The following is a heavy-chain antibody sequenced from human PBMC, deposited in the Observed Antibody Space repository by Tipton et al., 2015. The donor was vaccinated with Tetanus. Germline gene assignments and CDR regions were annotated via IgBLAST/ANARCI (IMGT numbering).Heavy chain of an antibody. CDR1: GGSISDKKYY. V-gene: IGHV4-39*02. CDR3: ARHLYGYWFDP. CDR2: IYFKGDT. J-gene: IGHJ5*02. Sequence: TLSLTCTVSGGSISDKKYYWGWIRQPPGKGLEWIASIYFKGDTYYSPTLKSRVTIAVDTSQNVFSLSLTSVTAADTAVYYCARHLYGYWFDPWGPGTLDTVSA. D-gene: IGHD3-10*01.